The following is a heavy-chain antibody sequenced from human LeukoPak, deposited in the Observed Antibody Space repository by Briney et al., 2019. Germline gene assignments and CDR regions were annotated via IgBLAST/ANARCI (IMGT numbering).Heavy chain of an antibody. CDR3: ARDLVTVTKGFDI. V-gene: IGHV4-59*01. Sequence: SETLSLTCTVSGGSIRSYYWSWIRQPPGKGLEWIGYIYYSGSTNYNPSLKSRVTISIDTSRNQLSLRLSSVTAADTAVCYCARDLVTVTKGFDIWGQGTMVSVSS. J-gene: IGHJ3*02. CDR2: IYYSGST. D-gene: IGHD4-17*01. CDR1: GGSIRSYY.